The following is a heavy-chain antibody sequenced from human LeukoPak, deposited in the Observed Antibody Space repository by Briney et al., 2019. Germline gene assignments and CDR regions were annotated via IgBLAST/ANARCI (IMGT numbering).Heavy chain of an antibody. CDR2: IYWDDDK. CDR1: GFSLSTSGVG. V-gene: IGHV2-5*02. J-gene: IGHJ5*02. CDR3: AHRRVSKSVGGYYDSSAYNWFDP. D-gene: IGHD3-22*01. Sequence: ESGPTLVKPTQTLTLTCTFSGFSLSTSGVGVGWIRQPPGKALEWLALIYWDDDKRYSPSLKSRLTITKDTSKNQVVLTMTNMDPVDTATYYCAHRRVSKSVGGYYDSSAYNWFDPWGQGTLVTVSS.